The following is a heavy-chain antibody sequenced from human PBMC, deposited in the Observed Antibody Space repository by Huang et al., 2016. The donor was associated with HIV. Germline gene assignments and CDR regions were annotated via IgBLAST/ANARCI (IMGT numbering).Heavy chain of an antibody. J-gene: IGHJ4*02. V-gene: IGHV3-74*01. D-gene: IGHD3-22*01. CDR2: INSDGSST. Sequence: EVQLVESGGGLVQPGGSLRLSCAASGFSISSYWMHWVRQAPGKGVGWGSRINSDGSSTSDADSGKGRFTIARDNAKNTLYLQMNSLRAEDTAVYYCARDPRIQSWLNFFDYWGQGTLVSVSS. CDR3: ARDPRIQSWLNFFDY. CDR1: GFSISSYW.